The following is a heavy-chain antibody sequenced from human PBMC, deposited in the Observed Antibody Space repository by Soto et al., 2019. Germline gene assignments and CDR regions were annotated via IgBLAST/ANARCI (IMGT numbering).Heavy chain of an antibody. CDR3: ARDLREQWLVPYYYYGMDV. J-gene: IGHJ6*02. V-gene: IGHV3-33*01. Sequence: PGGSLRLSCAASGFTFSSYGMHWVRQAPGKGLEWVAVTWYDGSNKYYADSVKGRFTISRDNSKNTLYLQMNSLRAEDTAVYYCARDLREQWLVPYYYYGMDVWGQGTTVTVSS. CDR2: TWYDGSNK. CDR1: GFTFSSYG. D-gene: IGHD6-19*01.